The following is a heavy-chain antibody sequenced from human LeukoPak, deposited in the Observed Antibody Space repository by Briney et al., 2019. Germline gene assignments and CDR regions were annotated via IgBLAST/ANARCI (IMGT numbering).Heavy chain of an antibody. J-gene: IGHJ6*03. D-gene: IGHD1-26*01. CDR2: VHYSGIT. V-gene: IGHV4-39*01. CDR3: ARATARYMDV. CDR1: GGSVSNRSYY. Sequence: PSEILSLTCSLSGGSVSNRSYYWGWVRQPPGKGLEWIGFVHYSGITHYNLSLKSQVSISADTSNKQFSLRLTSVTAKDTAIYFCARATARYMDVWGTGITVTVSS.